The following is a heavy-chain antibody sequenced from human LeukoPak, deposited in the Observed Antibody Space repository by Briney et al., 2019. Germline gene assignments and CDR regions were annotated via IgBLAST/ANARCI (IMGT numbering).Heavy chain of an antibody. V-gene: IGHV3-7*01. CDR2: IKQDGSEK. CDR1: GFTFSSYS. D-gene: IGHD1-14*01. CDR3: ARDDGILRFDP. J-gene: IGHJ5*02. Sequence: PGGSLRLSCAASGFTFSSYSMNWVRQAPGKGLEWVANIKQDGSEKYYVDSAKGRFTISRDNAKNSLYLQMNSLRAEDTAVYYCARDDGILRFDPWGQGTLVTVSS.